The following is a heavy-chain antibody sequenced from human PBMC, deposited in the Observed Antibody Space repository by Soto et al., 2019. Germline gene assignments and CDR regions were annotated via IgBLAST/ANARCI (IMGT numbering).Heavy chain of an antibody. CDR2: TYYRSEWYN. J-gene: IGHJ4*02. Sequence: SQTLSLTCAISGDSVSSNSAAWKWIRQSPSRGLEWLGRTYYRSEWYNDYAVSVKSRITFNPDTSKNQFSLQLSSVTPEDTAVYFCARAYDDWSYPFDYWGQGTQVTVSS. V-gene: IGHV6-1*01. CDR1: GDSVSSNSAA. D-gene: IGHD3-3*01. CDR3: ARAYDDWSYPFDY.